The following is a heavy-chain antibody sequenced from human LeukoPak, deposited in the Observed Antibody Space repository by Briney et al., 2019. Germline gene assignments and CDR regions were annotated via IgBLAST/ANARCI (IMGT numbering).Heavy chain of an antibody. CDR2: IYSGGST. J-gene: IGHJ4*02. CDR1: GFTVSSNY. CDR3: ARAVWFGELYFDY. V-gene: IGHV3-53*01. Sequence: GGSLRLSCAASGFTVSSNYMSWVRQAPGKGLEYVSVIYSGGSTYYADSVKGRFTISRDNSKNTLYLQMNSLRAEDTAVYYCARAVWFGELYFDYWGQGTLVTVSS. D-gene: IGHD3-10*01.